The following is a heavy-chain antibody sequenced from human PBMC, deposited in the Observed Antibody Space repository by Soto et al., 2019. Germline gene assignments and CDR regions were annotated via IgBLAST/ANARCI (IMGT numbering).Heavy chain of an antibody. V-gene: IGHV3-23*01. J-gene: IGHJ4*02. CDR2: ISAGGGTT. CDR1: GYTFSTDA. D-gene: IGHD3-3*01. CDR3: ATLYLDFWSGHTNYFDY. Sequence: GGSLRLSCAASGYTFSTDAMSWVRQAPGKGLEWVSAISAGGGTTSYADSVKGRFIISRDNYKNTLYLQMNRLRAEDTAVYYCATLYLDFWSGHTNYFDYWGQGTLVTVSS.